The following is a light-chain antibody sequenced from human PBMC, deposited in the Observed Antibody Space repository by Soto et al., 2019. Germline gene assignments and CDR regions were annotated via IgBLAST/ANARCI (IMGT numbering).Light chain of an antibody. Sequence: EIVLTQSPATLSLSPGERATLSCRASQSVGSFLAWFQQKPGQAPRLLIYDASNRATGIPARFSGSGSGTDFTLTISSLEPEDFAVYYCQQSANCPPTFGQGTKLEIK. V-gene: IGKV3-11*01. CDR2: DAS. J-gene: IGKJ2*01. CDR3: QQSANCPPT. CDR1: QSVGSF.